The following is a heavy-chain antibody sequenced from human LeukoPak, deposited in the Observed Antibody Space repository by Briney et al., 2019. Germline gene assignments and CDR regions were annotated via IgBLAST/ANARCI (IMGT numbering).Heavy chain of an antibody. CDR3: ARTWIQLPYYFDY. CDR2: ISGSGGST. J-gene: IGHJ4*02. V-gene: IGHV3-23*01. D-gene: IGHD5-18*01. Sequence: GGSLRLSCAASGFTFSSYAMSWVRQAPGKGLEWVSAISGSGGSTYYADSVKGRFTISRDNSKNTLYLQTNSLRAEDTAVYYCARTWIQLPYYFDYWGQGTLVTVSS. CDR1: GFTFSSYA.